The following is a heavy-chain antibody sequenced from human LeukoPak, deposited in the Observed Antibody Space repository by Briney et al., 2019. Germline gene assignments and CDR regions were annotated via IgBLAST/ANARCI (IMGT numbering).Heavy chain of an antibody. D-gene: IGHD6-13*01. V-gene: IGHV1-2*02. J-gene: IGHJ6*03. CDR1: GYTFTGYY. CDR2: INPNSGGA. Sequence: GASVKVSCKASGYTFTGYYMYWVRQAPGQGLEWMGWINPNSGGAKYAQNFQGRVIMTTDTSISTAYMELSSLRSDDTAVYYCARSSPPTYYHFYYYTDVWGKGSTVTVSS. CDR3: ARSSPPTYYHFYYYTDV.